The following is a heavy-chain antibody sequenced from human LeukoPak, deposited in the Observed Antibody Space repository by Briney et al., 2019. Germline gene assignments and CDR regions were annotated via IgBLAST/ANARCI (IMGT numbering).Heavy chain of an antibody. Sequence: GGSLRLSCAASGFTFSSYAMSWVRQAPGKGLEWVSAISGSGGSTYYADSVKGRFTISRDNSKNTLYLQMNSLRAEDTAVYYCAKKYYYGSGRLYAFDIWGQGTMVTASS. J-gene: IGHJ3*02. CDR3: AKKYYYGSGRLYAFDI. D-gene: IGHD3-10*01. CDR2: ISGSGGST. V-gene: IGHV3-23*01. CDR1: GFTFSSYA.